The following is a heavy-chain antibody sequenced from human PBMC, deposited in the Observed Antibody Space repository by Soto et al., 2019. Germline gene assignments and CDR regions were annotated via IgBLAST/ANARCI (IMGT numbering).Heavy chain of an antibody. CDR1: GDSVSSNSAA. CDR3: ARDFRYCSGGSCRIDIDY. CDR2: TYYRSKWYN. V-gene: IGHV6-1*01. J-gene: IGHJ4*02. D-gene: IGHD2-15*01. Sequence: SPTLSLTCAISGDSVSSNSAAWNWIRQSPSRGLEWLGRTYYRSKWYNDYAVSVKSRITINPDTSKNQFSLQLNSVTPEDTAVYYCARDFRYCSGGSCRIDIDYWGQGTLVTVSS.